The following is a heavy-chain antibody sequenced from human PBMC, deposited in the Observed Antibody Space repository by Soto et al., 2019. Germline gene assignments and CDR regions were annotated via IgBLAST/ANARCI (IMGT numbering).Heavy chain of an antibody. V-gene: IGHV3-30*18. D-gene: IGHD2-2*01. Sequence: QVQLVESGGGVVQPGRSLRLSCAASGFTFSTYGMHWVRQAPGKGLEWEAVISYDGSNKYYADSVKGRFTISRDNSKNTLYLQMNSLRAEDTAVYYCAKDNCISPSCYRLYNGFDPWGQGTLVTVSS. CDR3: AKDNCISPSCYRLYNGFDP. CDR1: GFTFSTYG. CDR2: ISYDGSNK. J-gene: IGHJ5*02.